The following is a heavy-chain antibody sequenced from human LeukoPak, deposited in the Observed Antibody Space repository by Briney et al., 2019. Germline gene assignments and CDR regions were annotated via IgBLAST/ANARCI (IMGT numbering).Heavy chain of an antibody. Sequence: SETLSLTCTVSGYSVSSGYYWGWILQPPGKGLEWIVSMYHSGDTYYNPSLKSRVTISVDTSKNQLSLKLSSVTAADTAVYYCARSKAHLSTSWYGTWFDPWGQGTLVTVSS. CDR2: MYHSGDT. V-gene: IGHV4-38-2*02. J-gene: IGHJ5*02. CDR3: ARSKAHLSTSWYGTWFDP. CDR1: GYSVSSGYY. D-gene: IGHD2-2*01.